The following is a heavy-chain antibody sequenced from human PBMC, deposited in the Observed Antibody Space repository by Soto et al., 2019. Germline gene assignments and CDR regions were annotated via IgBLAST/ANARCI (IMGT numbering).Heavy chain of an antibody. J-gene: IGHJ4*02. CDR1: GYTFTSYD. CDR3: AVEYCSSTSCYRDY. D-gene: IGHD2-2*02. CDR2: INAGNGNT. V-gene: IGHV1-3*01. Sequence: ASVKVSCKASGYTFTSYDMHWVRQAPGQRLEWMGWINAGNGNTKYSQKFQGRVTITRDTSASKAYMELSSLRSEDTAVYYCAVEYCSSTSCYRDYWGQGTLVTVSS.